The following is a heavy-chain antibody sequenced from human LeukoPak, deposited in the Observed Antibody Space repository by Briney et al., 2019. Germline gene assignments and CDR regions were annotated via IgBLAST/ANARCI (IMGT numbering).Heavy chain of an antibody. CDR1: GFTFSSYA. V-gene: IGHV3-23*01. D-gene: IGHD3-22*01. Sequence: PGGSLRLSCAASGFTFSSYAMSWVRQAPGKGLEWVSAISGSGGSTYYADSVKGRFTISRDNSKNTLYLQMSSLRAEDTAVYYCAKEYYYDSSGYPIDYWGQGTLVTVSS. CDR3: AKEYYYDSSGYPIDY. J-gene: IGHJ4*02. CDR2: ISGSGGST.